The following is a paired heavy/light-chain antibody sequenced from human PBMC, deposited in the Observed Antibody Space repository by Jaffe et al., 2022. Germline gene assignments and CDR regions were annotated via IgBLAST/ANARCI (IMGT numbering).Heavy chain of an antibody. J-gene: IGHJ3*01. CDR2: IHHSGDT. CDR1: GYSISSGHY. CDR3: ARQYYVVSLRGAFDP. Sequence: QVQLQESGPGLVKPSETLSLTCDVSGYSISSGHYWGWIRQPPGKGLEWIGSIHHSGDTKYSPSLKSRVFMSVDTSKNHFSLRLNSVTATDTAVYYCARQYYVVSLRGAFDPWGQGTLVTVSS. V-gene: IGHV4-38-2*01. D-gene: IGHD1-26*01.
Light chain of an antibody. V-gene: IGKV3-11*01. Sequence: EIVLTQSPAILSLSPGERATLSCRSSQSVSSSFAWYQQKPGRAPRLLMSDISTRATGIPARFSGSGSGTDFTLTISSVEPEDFAVYFCQLRGNWPVTFGGGTKVEMK. CDR1: QSVSSS. J-gene: IGKJ4*01. CDR2: DIS. CDR3: QLRGNWPVT.